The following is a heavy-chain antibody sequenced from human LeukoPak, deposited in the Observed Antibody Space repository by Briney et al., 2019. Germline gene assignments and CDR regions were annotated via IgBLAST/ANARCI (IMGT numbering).Heavy chain of an antibody. V-gene: IGHV1-18*01. CDR1: GYRLTSYG. Sequence: ASVKVSCKASGYRLTSYGISWVRQAPGQGLEWMGRISTYNGNTNYAQKFQDRVTMTIDTSTSTAYMELRSLRSDDTAVYYCARYSVSYSSSWHYYFDYWGQGTLVTVSS. D-gene: IGHD6-13*01. CDR2: ISTYNGNT. J-gene: IGHJ4*02. CDR3: ARYSVSYSSSWHYYFDY.